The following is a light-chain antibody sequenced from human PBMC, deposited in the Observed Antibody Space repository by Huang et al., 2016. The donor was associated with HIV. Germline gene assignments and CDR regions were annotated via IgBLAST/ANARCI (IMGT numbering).Light chain of an antibody. CDR1: QRVATK. Sequence: EIVMTQSPATLSVSPGERVTLSCRASQRVATKLAWYQHKPGQAPRLLIYGASSRATGVPARFSGSGSGTDFTLTIGSLQSEDFAVYYCQQYNDWPRAFGQGTKVEIK. V-gene: IGKV3-15*01. J-gene: IGKJ1*01. CDR2: GAS. CDR3: QQYNDWPRA.